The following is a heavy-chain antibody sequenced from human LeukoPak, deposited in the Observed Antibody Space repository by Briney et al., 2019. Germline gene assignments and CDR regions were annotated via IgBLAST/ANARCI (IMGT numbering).Heavy chain of an antibody. Sequence: SETLSLTCTVSGGSISSYYWSWIRQPPGKGLEWIGYIYYSGSTNYNPSLKSRISISVDTSKNQFSLKLSSVTAADTAVYYCARTTEGGYTYNYFYYYYMDVWGKGTTVTIPS. CDR3: ARTTEGGYTYNYFYYYYMDV. CDR2: IYYSGST. V-gene: IGHV4-59*01. D-gene: IGHD5-18*01. CDR1: GGSISSYY. J-gene: IGHJ6*03.